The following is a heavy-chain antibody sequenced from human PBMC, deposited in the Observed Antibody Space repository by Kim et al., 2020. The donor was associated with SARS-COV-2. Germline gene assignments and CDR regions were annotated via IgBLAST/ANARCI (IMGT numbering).Heavy chain of an antibody. D-gene: IGHD6-13*01. CDR3: ARDPFEHSSSWYSSPNYYYYYYGMDV. CDR2: ISSSGSTI. Sequence: GGSLRLSCAASGFTFSSYEMNWVRQAPGKGLEWVSYISSSGSTIYYADSVKGRFTISRDNAKNSLYLQMNSLRAEDTAVYYCARDPFEHSSSWYSSPNYYYYYYGMDVWGQGTTVTVSS. CDR1: GFTFSSYE. V-gene: IGHV3-48*03. J-gene: IGHJ6*02.